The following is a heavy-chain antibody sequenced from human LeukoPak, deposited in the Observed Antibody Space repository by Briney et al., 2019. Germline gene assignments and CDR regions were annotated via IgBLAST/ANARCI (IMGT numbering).Heavy chain of an antibody. CDR1: GGTFSSYA. V-gene: IGHV1-69*04. Sequence: SVKVSCKASGGTFSSYAISWVRQAPGQGLEWMGRIIPILGIANYAQKFQGRVTITADKSTSTAYMELSSLRSEDTAVYYCARERGYYDSSGWDDYWGQGTLVTVSS. J-gene: IGHJ4*02. D-gene: IGHD3-22*01. CDR2: IIPILGIA. CDR3: ARERGYYDSSGWDDY.